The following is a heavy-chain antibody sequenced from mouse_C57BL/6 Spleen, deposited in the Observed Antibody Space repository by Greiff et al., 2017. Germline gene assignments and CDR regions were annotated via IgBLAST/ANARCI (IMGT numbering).Heavy chain of an antibody. D-gene: IGHD2-13*01. Sequence: VQLQQSGPELVKPGASVKISCKASGYTFTDYYMNWVKQSHGKSLEWIGDINPNNGGTSYNQKFKGKATLTVDKSSSTAYMELRSLSSVVSAVYYCASYDSYCDRSWFAYWGQGTLVTVSA. V-gene: IGHV1-26*01. CDR3: ASYDSYCDRSWFAY. CDR1: GYTFTDYY. J-gene: IGHJ3*01. CDR2: INPNNGGT.